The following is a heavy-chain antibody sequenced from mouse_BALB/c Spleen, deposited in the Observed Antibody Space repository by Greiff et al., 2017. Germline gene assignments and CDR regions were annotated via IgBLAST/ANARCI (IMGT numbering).Heavy chain of an antibody. V-gene: IGHV1-80*01. CDR3: ARGTIGTTGYYFDY. J-gene: IGHJ2*01. CDR1: GYAFSSYW. Sequence: LQESGAELVRPGSSVKISCKASGYAFSSYWMNWVKQRPGQGLEWIGQIYPGDGDTNYNGKFKGKATLTADKSSSTAYMQLSSLTSEDSAVYFCARGTIGTTGYYFDYWGQGTTLTVSS. D-gene: IGHD2-14*01. CDR2: IYPGDGDT.